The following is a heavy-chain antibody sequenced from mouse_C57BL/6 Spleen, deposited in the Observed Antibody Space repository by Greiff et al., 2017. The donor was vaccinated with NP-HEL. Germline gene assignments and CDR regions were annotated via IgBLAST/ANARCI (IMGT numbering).Heavy chain of an antibody. Sequence: VQLQQSGAELAKPGASVKLSCKASGYTFTSYWMHWVKQRPGQGLEWIGYINPSSGYTKYNQKFKDKATLTADKSSSTAYMQLSSLTYEDSAVYYCARITTVVDGAMDDWGQGTSVTVST. J-gene: IGHJ4*01. CDR2: INPSSGYT. CDR1: GYTFTSYW. CDR3: ARITTVVDGAMDD. D-gene: IGHD1-1*01. V-gene: IGHV1-7*01.